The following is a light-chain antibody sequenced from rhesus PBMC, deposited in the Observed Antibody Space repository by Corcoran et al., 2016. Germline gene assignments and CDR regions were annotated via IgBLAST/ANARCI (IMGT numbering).Light chain of an antibody. Sequence: DIQMTQSPSSLSASVGDRVTITCQASQGISNWLAWYQQKPGKAPKLLIYAASSLQSGVPSRFRGSGSGTEFTLTISSLQPEDVATYYCQQHNSNPPTFGGGTKVEIK. J-gene: IGKJ4*01. CDR2: AAS. V-gene: IGKV1-33*02. CDR3: QQHNSNPPT. CDR1: QGISNW.